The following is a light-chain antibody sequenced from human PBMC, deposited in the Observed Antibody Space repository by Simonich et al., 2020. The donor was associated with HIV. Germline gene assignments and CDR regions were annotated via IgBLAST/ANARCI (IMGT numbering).Light chain of an antibody. Sequence: DIQMTQSPSSLSASVGDRVTISCRASQKISTFLNWYQQKPGKAPKLLISVASSLQRGVPSRFSGSGSGTDFTLTISSLQPEDFATYYCQQSYSSPTFGGVTKVEIK. CDR2: VAS. V-gene: IGKV1-39*01. J-gene: IGKJ4*01. CDR1: QKISTF. CDR3: QQSYSSPT.